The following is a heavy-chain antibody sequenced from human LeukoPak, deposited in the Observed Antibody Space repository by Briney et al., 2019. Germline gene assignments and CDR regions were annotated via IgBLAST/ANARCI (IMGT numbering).Heavy chain of an antibody. J-gene: IGHJ4*02. Sequence: PGGSLRLSCAASEFTFSSYAMSWVRQAPGKGLAWDSAISGSGTSTYYADSVKGRFTISRDNSKNTLYLQMNSLRAEDTALYYCAKGKITMVRGSPTDFWGQGTLVTVSS. CDR2: ISGSGTST. CDR3: AKGKITMVRGSPTDF. CDR1: EFTFSSYA. D-gene: IGHD3-10*01. V-gene: IGHV3-23*01.